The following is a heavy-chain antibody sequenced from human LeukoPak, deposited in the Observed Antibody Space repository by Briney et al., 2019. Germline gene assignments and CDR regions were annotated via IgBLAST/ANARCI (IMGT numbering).Heavy chain of an antibody. CDR3: ARKRVATSFRDY. CDR1: GGSVSTSSYY. D-gene: IGHD5-24*01. Sequence: SETLSLTCSVSGGSVSTSSYYWDWIRQPPGKGLEWIGNIFSGSTYYNPSLKSRVTISVDTSNNRFSLILNSVTAADTAVYYCARKRVATSFRDYWGQGTLVTVSS. V-gene: IGHV4-39*01. J-gene: IGHJ4*02. CDR2: IFSGST.